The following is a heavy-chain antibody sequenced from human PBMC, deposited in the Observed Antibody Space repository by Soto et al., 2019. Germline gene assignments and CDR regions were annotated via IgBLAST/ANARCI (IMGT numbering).Heavy chain of an antibody. V-gene: IGHV1-69*13. CDR3: ATGVIWIGYFTVDS. CDR2: FIPVYRTL. J-gene: IGHJ4*02. D-gene: IGHD3-3*01. CDR1: GGSFGKSA. Sequence: SVKVSYKASGGSFGKSAINWVRQTPGQGLEWLGGFIPVYRTLNYAQKFQGRVTITADESTGTAYMTLSSLASDDTAVYYCATGVIWIGYFTVDSWGQGTRVTVSS.